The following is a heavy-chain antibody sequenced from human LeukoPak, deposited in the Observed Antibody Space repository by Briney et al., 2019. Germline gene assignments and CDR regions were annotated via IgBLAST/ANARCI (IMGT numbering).Heavy chain of an antibody. J-gene: IGHJ4*02. CDR2: ISGSGGST. CDR3: AKGTRSISSGAFDY. V-gene: IGHV3-23*01. D-gene: IGHD6-6*01. Sequence: RGSLRLSCVASGFTFSNYAMTWVRQAPGKGLAWVSTISGSGGSTYYADSVKGRFTISRDNSKNTLYLQMNSLRAEDTAAYYCAKGTRSISSGAFDYWGQGTLVTVSS. CDR1: GFTFSNYA.